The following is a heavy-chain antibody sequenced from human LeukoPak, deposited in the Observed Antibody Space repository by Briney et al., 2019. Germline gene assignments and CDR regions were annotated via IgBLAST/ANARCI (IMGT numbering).Heavy chain of an antibody. D-gene: IGHD3-10*01. CDR1: GYTFTSYG. Sequence: ASVKVSCKASGYTFTSYGISWVRQAPGQGLEWMGWINTNTGNPTYAQGFTGRFVFSLDTSVSTAYLQISSLKAEDTAVYYCAREGTMVRGSGGSLSINWYFDLWGRGTLVTVSS. CDR3: AREGTMVRGSGGSLSINWYFDL. CDR2: INTNTGNP. J-gene: IGHJ2*01. V-gene: IGHV7-4-1*02.